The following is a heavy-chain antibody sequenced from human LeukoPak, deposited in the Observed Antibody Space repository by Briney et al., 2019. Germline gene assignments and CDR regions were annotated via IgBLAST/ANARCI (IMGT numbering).Heavy chain of an antibody. Sequence: GGSMRLSCAASGFTFSSYGMHWVRQAPGKGLEWVAFIRYDGSNKYYADSVKGRFTISRDNSKNTLYLQMNSLRAEDTAVYYCARKSSTSCDYWGQGTLVTVSS. V-gene: IGHV3-30*02. J-gene: IGHJ4*02. CDR3: ARKSSTSCDY. CDR2: IRYDGSNK. D-gene: IGHD2-2*01. CDR1: GFTFSSYG.